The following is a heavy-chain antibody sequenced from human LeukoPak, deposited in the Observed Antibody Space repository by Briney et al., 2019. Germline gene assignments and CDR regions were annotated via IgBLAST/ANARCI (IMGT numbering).Heavy chain of an antibody. V-gene: IGHV1-46*01. CDR3: ARSGSTGYSLDY. J-gene: IGHJ4*02. CDR2: INPSAGST. D-gene: IGHD3-22*01. CDR1: GYTFTSYY. Sequence: ASVKVSCKASGYTFTSYYMHWVRQAPGQGLEWMGIINPSAGSTSYAQKFQGRVSMPRDTSTRTAYMELSRLRSDDTAVYFCARSGSTGYSLDYWGQGTLVTVSS.